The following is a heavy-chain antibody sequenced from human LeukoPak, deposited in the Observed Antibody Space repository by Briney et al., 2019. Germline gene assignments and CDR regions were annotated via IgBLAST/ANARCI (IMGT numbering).Heavy chain of an antibody. CDR3: AKGYYYGSEIFDY. Sequence: GSLRLSCAASGFTFSSYAMSWVHQAPGKGLEWVSAISGSGGSTYYADSVKGRFTISRDNSKNTLYLQMNSLRAEDTAVYYCAKGYYYGSEIFDYWGQGTLVTVSS. V-gene: IGHV3-23*01. D-gene: IGHD3-10*01. J-gene: IGHJ4*02. CDR2: ISGSGGST. CDR1: GFTFSSYA.